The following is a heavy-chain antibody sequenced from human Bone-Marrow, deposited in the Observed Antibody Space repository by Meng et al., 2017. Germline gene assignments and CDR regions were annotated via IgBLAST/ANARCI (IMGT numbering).Heavy chain of an antibody. D-gene: IGHD4-23*01. J-gene: IGHJ4*02. V-gene: IGHV4-34*01. CDR3: ARGVASPIFSTVVTPAFDY. CDR2: INHSGST. CDR1: GGTFSGYY. Sequence: QVQPQLWGAGLLKPSEPLSLTCAVYGGTFSGYYGSWIRQPPGKGLEWIGEINHSGSTNYNPSLKSRVTISVDTSKNQFSLKLSSVTAADTAVYYCARGVASPIFSTVVTPAFDYWGQGTLVTVSS.